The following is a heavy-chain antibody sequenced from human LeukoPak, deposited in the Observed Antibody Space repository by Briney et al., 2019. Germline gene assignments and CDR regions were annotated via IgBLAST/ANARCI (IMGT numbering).Heavy chain of an antibody. D-gene: IGHD3-16*01. J-gene: IGHJ4*02. CDR2: ISKSGGT. CDR1: GFTISSYA. V-gene: IGHV3-23*01. CDR3: AREQPGGFDY. Sequence: GGSLRLSCAASGFTISSYAKNWVRQAPAKGLEWVSVISKSGGTDYADSVKGRSTISRDNSKNTLYLQMNSLRAGDTAVYYCAREQPGGFDYWGQGTLVTVSS.